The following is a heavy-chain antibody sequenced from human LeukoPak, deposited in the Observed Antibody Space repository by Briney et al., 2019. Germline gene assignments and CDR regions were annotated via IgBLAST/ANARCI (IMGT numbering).Heavy chain of an antibody. D-gene: IGHD5-12*01. V-gene: IGHV1-8*03. Sequence: ASVKVSCKASGYTFTSYDINWVRQATGQGLEWMGWMNPNSGNTGYAQKFQGRVAITRNTSISTAYMELSSLRSEDTAVYYCARDRFSGYDWNYWGQGTLVTVSS. CDR3: ARDRFSGYDWNY. J-gene: IGHJ4*02. CDR1: GYTFTSYD. CDR2: MNPNSGNT.